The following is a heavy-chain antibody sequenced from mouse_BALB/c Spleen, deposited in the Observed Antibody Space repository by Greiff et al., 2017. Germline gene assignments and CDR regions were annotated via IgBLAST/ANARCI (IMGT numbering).Heavy chain of an antibody. D-gene: IGHD1-2*01. Sequence: EVMLVESGGGLVKPGGSLKLSCAASGFTFSSYAMSWVRQTPEKRLEWVASISSGGSTYYPDSVKGRFTISRDNARNILYLQMSSLRSEDTAMYYCARGGATAFDYWGQGTTLTVSS. CDR2: ISSGGST. J-gene: IGHJ2*01. CDR1: GFTFSSYA. V-gene: IGHV5-6-5*01. CDR3: ARGGATAFDY.